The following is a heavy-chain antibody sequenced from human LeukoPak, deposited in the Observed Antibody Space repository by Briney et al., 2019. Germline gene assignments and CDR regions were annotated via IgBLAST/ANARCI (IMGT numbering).Heavy chain of an antibody. V-gene: IGHV1-8*01. CDR3: ASLLRGSCSPGDY. CDR1: GYTFTSYD. D-gene: IGHD2-15*01. CDR2: TNPNCGNT. J-gene: IGHJ4*02. Sequence: GASVKVSCKASGYTFTSYDINWVRQATGQGLEWMGWTNPNCGNTGYAQKFQGRVTMTRNTSISTAYMELSSLRSEDTAVYYCASLLRGSCSPGDYWGQGTLVTVSS.